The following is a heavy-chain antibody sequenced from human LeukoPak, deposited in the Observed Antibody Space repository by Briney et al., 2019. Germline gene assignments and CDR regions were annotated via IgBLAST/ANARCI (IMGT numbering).Heavy chain of an antibody. CDR3: GKSGSRDWDYFEY. CDR2: IGLDGAQK. V-gene: IGHV3-7*01. J-gene: IGHJ4*02. Sequence: PRGSLRLSCAASGFTFSSHSMGWVRQAPGKGLECVATIGLDGAQKDFVDSVKGRFTLSRDNAKNSLFLEMNRLRVEDTAVYYCGKSGSRDWDYFEYWGQGTLVTASS. D-gene: IGHD6-19*01. CDR1: GFTFSSHS.